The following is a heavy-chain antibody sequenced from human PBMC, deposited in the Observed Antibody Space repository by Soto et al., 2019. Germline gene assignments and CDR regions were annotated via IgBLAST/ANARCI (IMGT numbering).Heavy chain of an antibody. CDR2: IYYSGST. CDR1: GASIGSYY. Sequence: SETLSLTCTVSGASIGSYYWSWIRQPPGKGLEWMGYIYYSGSTNYNPSLKSRVTISVDTSKNQFSLKLSSVTAADAAVYYCARGHRRITMVRGVIAWFDPWGQGTLVTVSS. CDR3: ARGHRRITMVRGVIAWFDP. J-gene: IGHJ5*02. V-gene: IGHV4-59*12. D-gene: IGHD3-10*01.